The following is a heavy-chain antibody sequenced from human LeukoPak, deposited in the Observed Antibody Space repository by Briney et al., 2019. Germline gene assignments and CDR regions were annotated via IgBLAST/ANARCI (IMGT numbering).Heavy chain of an antibody. D-gene: IGHD1-26*01. CDR2: IRYDGSNK. J-gene: IGHJ1*01. CDR3: AKDGARGSYEYFQH. Sequence: GGSLRLSCAASGFTFSSYGMHWVRQAPGKGLEWVAFIRYDGSNKYYADSVKGRFTISRDNSKNTLYLQMNSLRAEDTAVYYCAKDGARGSYEYFQHWGQGTLVTVSS. V-gene: IGHV3-30*02. CDR1: GFTFSSYG.